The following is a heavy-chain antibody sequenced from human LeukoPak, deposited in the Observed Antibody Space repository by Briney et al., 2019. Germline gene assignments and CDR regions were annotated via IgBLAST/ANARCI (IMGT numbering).Heavy chain of an antibody. CDR1: GFTFSSYE. Sequence: GGSLRLSCAASGFTFSSYEMNWVRQAPGKGLEWVAGISDSGGRTNYADSVKGRFTISRDNSKNTLYLQMNSLRAEDTAVYYCAKDRGYVRAHANWGQGTLVTVSS. V-gene: IGHV3-23*01. CDR3: AKDRGYVRAHAN. D-gene: IGHD3-10*02. CDR2: ISDSGGRT. J-gene: IGHJ4*02.